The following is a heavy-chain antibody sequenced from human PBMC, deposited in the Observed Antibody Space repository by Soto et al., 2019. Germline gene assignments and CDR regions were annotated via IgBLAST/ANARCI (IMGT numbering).Heavy chain of an antibody. CDR3: AILYGDPHENLFDP. V-gene: IGHV6-1*01. J-gene: IGHJ5*02. Sequence: PSQTLSLTCAISGDSVSSNSAAWNWIRQSPSRGLEWLGRTYYRSKWYNDYAVSVKSRITINPDTSKNQFSLQLNSVTPEDTAVYYCAILYGDPHENLFDPWGQGALVTVSS. CDR1: GDSVSSNSAA. D-gene: IGHD4-17*01. CDR2: TYYRSKWYN.